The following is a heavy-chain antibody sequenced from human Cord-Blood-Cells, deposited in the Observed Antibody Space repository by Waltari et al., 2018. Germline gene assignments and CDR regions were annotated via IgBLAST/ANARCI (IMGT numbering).Heavy chain of an antibody. J-gene: IGHJ2*01. Sequence: EVQLVESGGGLIQPGGSLRLSCAASGLTVSRNYMSWVRQAPGKGLEWVSVIYSGGSTYYADSVKGRFTISRDNSKNTLYLQMNSLRAEDTAVYYCARGGNWGTGYFDLWGRGTLVTVSS. CDR3: ARGGNWGTGYFDL. CDR1: GLTVSRNY. D-gene: IGHD7-27*01. CDR2: IYSGGST. V-gene: IGHV3-53*01.